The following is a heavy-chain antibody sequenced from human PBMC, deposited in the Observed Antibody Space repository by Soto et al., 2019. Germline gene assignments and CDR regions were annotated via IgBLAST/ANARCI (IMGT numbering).Heavy chain of an antibody. D-gene: IGHD6-13*01. CDR2: ISIAGGT. J-gene: IGHJ4*02. CDR3: AREGGAGRYLDY. Sequence: QVQLQESGPGLVRPSETLSLSCSVSGVSISTYYWSLIRQPAGKGLEWIGRISIAGGTNYSPSLASRVTMSLDTAENRLLVRLTSVTAADTAVYYCAREGGAGRYLDYWGQGTLVTVSS. CDR1: GVSISTYY. V-gene: IGHV4-4*07.